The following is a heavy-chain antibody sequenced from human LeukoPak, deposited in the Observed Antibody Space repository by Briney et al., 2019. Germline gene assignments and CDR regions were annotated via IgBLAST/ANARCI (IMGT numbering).Heavy chain of an antibody. V-gene: IGHV3-7*01. D-gene: IGHD3-3*01. CDR2: IKQDGSEK. CDR3: ARDGRFLEPITGTRRHAFDI. Sequence: GGSLRLSCAASGFTFSSYGMHWVRQAPGKGLEWVANIKQDGSEKYYVDSVKGRFTISRDNAKNSLFLQMNSLRAEDTAVHYCARDGRFLEPITGTRRHAFDIWGQGTMVTVSS. CDR1: GFTFSSYG. J-gene: IGHJ3*02.